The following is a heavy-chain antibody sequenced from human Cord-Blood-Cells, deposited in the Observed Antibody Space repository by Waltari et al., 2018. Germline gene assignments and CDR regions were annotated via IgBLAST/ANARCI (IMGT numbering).Heavy chain of an antibody. J-gene: IGHJ3*02. CDR2: IYYSGST. CDR1: GGSISSSSYS. D-gene: IGHD2-2*01. CDR3: ARHAHAQLLYAFDI. V-gene: IGHV4-39*01. Sequence: QLQLQESGPGLVKPSETLSLTCTVSGGSISSSSYSWGWIRQPPGKGLEWIGSIYYSGSTYYNPSLKSRVTISVDTSKNQFSLKLSSVTAADTAVYYCARHAHAQLLYAFDIWGQGTMVTVSS.